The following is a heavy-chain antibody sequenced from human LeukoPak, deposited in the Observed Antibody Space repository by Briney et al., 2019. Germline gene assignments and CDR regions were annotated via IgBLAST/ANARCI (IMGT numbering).Heavy chain of an antibody. J-gene: IGHJ4*02. CDR3: AKDGRRTYYYDSSGFPLSFDY. CDR1: GFTFSSYG. Sequence: GGSLRLSCAASGFTFSSYGVHWVRQAPGKGPEWVAVISYDGNFQYYADSVKGRFTISRDNSKNTLYLQMNSLRPEDTAMYYCAKDGRRTYYYDSSGFPLSFDYWGQGTLVTVSS. D-gene: IGHD3-22*01. V-gene: IGHV3-30*18. CDR2: ISYDGNFQ.